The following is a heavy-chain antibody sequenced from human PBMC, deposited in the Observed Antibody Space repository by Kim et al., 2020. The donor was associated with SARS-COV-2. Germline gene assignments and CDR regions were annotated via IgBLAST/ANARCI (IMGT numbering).Heavy chain of an antibody. CDR1: GYTFTAYY. CDR2: SKSNSGAT. J-gene: IGHJ4*02. Sequence: ASVKVSCKASGYTFTAYYLHWVRQAPGQGLDWMGWSKSNSGATTYARNFQGRVTITRDTSISTVYMELTSLTSDDTALYYCSREDFWGQGTLVAVSS. V-gene: IGHV1-2*02. CDR3: SREDF.